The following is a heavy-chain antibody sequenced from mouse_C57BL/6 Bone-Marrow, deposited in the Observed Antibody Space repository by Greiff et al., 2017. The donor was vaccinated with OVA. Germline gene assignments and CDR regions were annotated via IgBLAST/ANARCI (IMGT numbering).Heavy chain of an antibody. Sequence: QVQLQQPGAELVKPGASVKMSCKASGYTFTSYWITWVKQRPGQGLEWIGDLYPGSGSTNYNETFKSKATLSVDTSSSTAYMQISSLTSEDSAVYYCARGDYDVLPSYWYFDVWGTGTTVTVSS. CDR1: GYTFTSYW. CDR2: LYPGSGST. V-gene: IGHV1-55*01. CDR3: ARGDYDVLPSYWYFDV. D-gene: IGHD2-4*01. J-gene: IGHJ1*03.